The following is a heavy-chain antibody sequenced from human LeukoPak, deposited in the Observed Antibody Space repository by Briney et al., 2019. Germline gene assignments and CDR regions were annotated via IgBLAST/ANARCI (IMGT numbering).Heavy chain of an antibody. CDR3: ATQRGSYLWGTDFDY. D-gene: IGHD3-16*01. CDR1: GYTFTTYY. V-gene: IGHV1-2*02. Sequence: ASVKVSCKASGYTFTTYYIHWVRQAPGQGLEWMGWINPNSGGPKYAQKFQGRVTMTRDTSIRTAYMELTRLRSDDTAVYYCATQRGSYLWGTDFDYWGQGTLVTVSS. J-gene: IGHJ4*02. CDR2: INPNSGGP.